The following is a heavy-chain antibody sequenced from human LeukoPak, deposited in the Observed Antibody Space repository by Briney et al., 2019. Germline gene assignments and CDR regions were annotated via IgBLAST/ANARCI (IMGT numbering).Heavy chain of an antibody. D-gene: IGHD3-10*01. CDR3: AKMGDGSGTYPPSYYFDY. CDR1: GFTFSSYA. Sequence: PGGSLTLSCAASGFTFSSYAMSWVRQAPGKGLEWVSAISGSGGSTYYADSVKGRFTISRDNSKNTLYLQMNSLRAEDTAVYYCAKMGDGSGTYPPSYYFDYWGQGTLVTVSS. V-gene: IGHV3-23*01. CDR2: ISGSGGST. J-gene: IGHJ4*02.